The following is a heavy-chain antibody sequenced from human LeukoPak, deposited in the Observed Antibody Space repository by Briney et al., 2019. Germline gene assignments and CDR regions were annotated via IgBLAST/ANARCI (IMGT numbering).Heavy chain of an antibody. CDR2: INPNSGGT. J-gene: IGHJ6*02. D-gene: IGHD2-21*02. CDR1: GYTFTVYY. V-gene: IGHV1-2*02. Sequence: ASVRVSCTASGYTFTVYYMHWVRQAPGQGLEWMGWINPNSGGTNYAQKFQGRVTMTRDTSTSTVYMELSSLRSEDTAVYYCARVGVVVTAIPGNVNYYYYYGMDVWGQGTTVTVSS. CDR3: ARVGVVVTAIPGNVNYYYYYGMDV.